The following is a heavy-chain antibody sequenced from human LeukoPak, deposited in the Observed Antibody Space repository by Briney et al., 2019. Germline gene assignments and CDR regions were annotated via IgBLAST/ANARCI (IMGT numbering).Heavy chain of an antibody. CDR3: ARDFGGSDGYTGYWYFDL. V-gene: IGHV4-59*01. Sequence: SETLSLTCTVSGGSISSYYWSWIRQPPGKGLEWIGYIYYSGSTTYNPSLKSRLTISVDTSKNQFSLKLSSVTAADTAVYYCARDFGGSDGYTGYWYFDLWGRGPLVTVSS. D-gene: IGHD5-24*01. J-gene: IGHJ2*01. CDR1: GGSISSYY. CDR2: IYYSGST.